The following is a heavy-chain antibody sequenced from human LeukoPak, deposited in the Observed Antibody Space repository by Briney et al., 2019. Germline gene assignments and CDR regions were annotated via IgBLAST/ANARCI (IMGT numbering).Heavy chain of an antibody. D-gene: IGHD1-26*01. CDR2: IYYSGST. Sequence: PSETLSLTCTVAGGSISSSRYYWGWIRQPPGKGLEWIGSIYYSGSTYYNPSLKSRVTISVDTSKNQFSLKLSSVTAAATAVYYCASLRERSYYARGFDYWGQGTLVTVSS. J-gene: IGHJ4*02. CDR3: ASLRERSYYARGFDY. V-gene: IGHV4-39*01. CDR1: GGSISSSRYY.